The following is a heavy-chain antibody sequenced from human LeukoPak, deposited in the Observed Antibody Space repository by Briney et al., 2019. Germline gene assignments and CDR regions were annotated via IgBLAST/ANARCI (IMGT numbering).Heavy chain of an antibody. D-gene: IGHD3-16*02. V-gene: IGHV4-39*06. CDR1: GGSISSSSYY. CDR2: IYYSGST. J-gene: IGHJ5*02. CDR3: AREVVGVINH. Sequence: SETLSLTCTVSGGSISSSSYYWGWIRQPPGKGLEWIGSIYYSGSTYYNPSLKSRVTISVDTSKNQFPLKLSSVTAADTAVYYCAREVVGVINHWGQGTLVTVSS.